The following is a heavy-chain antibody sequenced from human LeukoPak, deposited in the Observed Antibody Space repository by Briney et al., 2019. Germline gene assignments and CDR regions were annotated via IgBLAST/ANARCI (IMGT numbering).Heavy chain of an antibody. V-gene: IGHV3-21*01. CDR2: ISSSSSNI. CDR1: GFSFSSYS. CDR3: ARDKERIAARSPLGY. D-gene: IGHD6-6*01. J-gene: IGHJ4*02. Sequence: GGSLRLSCAASGFSFSSYSMNWVRQAPGKGREWVSSISSSSSNIYYAESVKGRFTISRDNAKNSLYLQMNSRRAEDTAVYYCARDKERIAARSPLGYWGQGTLVTVSS.